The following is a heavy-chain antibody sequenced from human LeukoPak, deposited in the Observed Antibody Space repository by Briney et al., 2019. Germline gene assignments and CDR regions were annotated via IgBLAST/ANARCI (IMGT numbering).Heavy chain of an antibody. Sequence: ASVKVSCKVSGCTLTELSMHWVRQAPGKGLEWMGGFDPEDGETIYAQKFQGRVTMTEDTSTDTAYTELSSLRSEDTAVYYCATDSSSSDRAYYYYGMDVWGQGTTVTVSS. CDR3: ATDSSSSDRAYYYYGMDV. CDR2: FDPEDGET. V-gene: IGHV1-24*01. CDR1: GCTLTELS. J-gene: IGHJ6*02. D-gene: IGHD6-6*01.